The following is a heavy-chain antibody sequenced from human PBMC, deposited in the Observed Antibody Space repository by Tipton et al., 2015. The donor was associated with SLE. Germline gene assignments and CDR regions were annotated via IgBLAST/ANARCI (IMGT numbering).Heavy chain of an antibody. Sequence: TLSLTCAVYGGSFSGYYWSWIRQPPGKGLEWIGEINHSGSTDYNPSLKSRVTMSVDTSKNQFSLKLSSVTAADTAVYYCASDSSSWPGGYWGQGTLVTVSS. CDR1: GGSFSGYY. CDR3: ASDSSSWPGGY. CDR2: INHSGST. J-gene: IGHJ4*02. V-gene: IGHV4-34*01. D-gene: IGHD6-13*01.